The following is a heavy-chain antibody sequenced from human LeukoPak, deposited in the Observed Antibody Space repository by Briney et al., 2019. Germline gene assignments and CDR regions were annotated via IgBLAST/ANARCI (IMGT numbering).Heavy chain of an antibody. CDR3: ACYGIEPPY. Sequence: PGGSLRLSCAASGLTFRAYYMHWFRQAPGKGLVWVSRINIDGSSTTYAESVKGRFTVSRDNAKNTLYLQMNSLRAEDTAVYYCACYGIEPPYWGQGTLVTVSS. CDR1: GLTFRAYY. D-gene: IGHD1-14*01. J-gene: IGHJ4*02. V-gene: IGHV3-74*01. CDR2: INIDGSST.